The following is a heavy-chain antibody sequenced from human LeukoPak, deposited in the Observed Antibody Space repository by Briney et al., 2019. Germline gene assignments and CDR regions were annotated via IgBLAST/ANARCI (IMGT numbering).Heavy chain of an antibody. CDR3: AKHGRDFDF. V-gene: IGHV3-7*01. CDR2: IKQDGSDK. Sequence: GGSLRLSCAVSGFTFSSYWMSWVRQAPGKGLEWVANIKQDGSDKYYVDSVKGRFTISRDNAKNSLYLQMDSLRTDDTAVYYCAKHGRDFDFWGQGTLVTVSS. J-gene: IGHJ4*02. CDR1: GFTFSSYW.